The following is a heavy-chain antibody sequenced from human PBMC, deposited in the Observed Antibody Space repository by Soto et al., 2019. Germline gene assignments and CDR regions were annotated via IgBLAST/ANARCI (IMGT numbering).Heavy chain of an antibody. CDR2: IYYSGST. Sequence: QVQLQGSGPGLVKPSQTLSLTCTVSGGSISSGDYYWSWIRQHPGKGLEWIGYIYYSGSTYYNPPLKSRVTTSVDTSNNQFPLKLPSVTAADTAVYYCATYGSGSYKPTTFDYWGQGTLVTVSS. CDR3: ATYGSGSYKPTTFDY. J-gene: IGHJ4*02. V-gene: IGHV4-31*03. CDR1: GGSISSGDYY. D-gene: IGHD3-10*01.